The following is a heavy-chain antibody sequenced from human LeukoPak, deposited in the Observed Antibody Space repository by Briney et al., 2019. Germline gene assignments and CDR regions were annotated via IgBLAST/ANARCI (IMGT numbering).Heavy chain of an antibody. D-gene: IGHD2-2*01. V-gene: IGHV3-21*01. CDR3: AKGPLRGTAAAIDY. CDR2: ITSSSRDV. Sequence: GGSLRLSCTASGFTFSSYTMNWVRQAPGKGLEWVSSITSSSRDVYYGDSVKGRFTISRDNAKNSLFLQMTSLRAEDTAMYYCAKGPLRGTAAAIDYWGQGTLVTVSS. J-gene: IGHJ4*02. CDR1: GFTFSSYT.